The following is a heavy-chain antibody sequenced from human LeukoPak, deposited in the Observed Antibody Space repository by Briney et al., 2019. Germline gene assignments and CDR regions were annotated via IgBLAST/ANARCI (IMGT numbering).Heavy chain of an antibody. J-gene: IGHJ4*02. D-gene: IGHD5-18*01. CDR3: ARDKYSYGPLDYGDY. V-gene: IGHV3-21*01. Sequence: PGGSLRLSFAPSGFTSSSYSMNWVRQAPGKGLEWVSSISSSSSYIYYADSVKGRFTIYRDNAKNSLYLQMNSLRAEDTAVYYCARDKYSYGPLDYGDYWGQGTLVTVSS. CDR1: GFTSSSYS. CDR2: ISSSSSYI.